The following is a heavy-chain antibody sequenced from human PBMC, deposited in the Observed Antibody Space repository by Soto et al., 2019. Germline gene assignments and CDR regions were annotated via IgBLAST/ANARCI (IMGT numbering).Heavy chain of an antibody. D-gene: IGHD3-22*01. CDR3: STRAYDTNGYYRFDP. CDR2: INHSGRV. J-gene: IGHJ5*01. V-gene: IGHV4-34*01. CDR1: GGSFSGHS. Sequence: SETLSLTCAVYGGSFSGHSWTWIRQSPGKGLEWIGDINHSGRVNYSPSLKSRVTISLDTSKNQFSLTLSAVTAADTAMYYCSTRAYDTNGYYRFDPWGQGTLVTV.